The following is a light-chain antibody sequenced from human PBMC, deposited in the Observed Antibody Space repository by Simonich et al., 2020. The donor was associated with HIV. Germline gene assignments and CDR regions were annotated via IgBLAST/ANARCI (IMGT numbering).Light chain of an antibody. CDR3: SSYAGSNNWV. V-gene: IGLV2-8*01. CDR2: EFS. J-gene: IGLJ3*02. Sequence: QSALTQPASVSGSPGQSITIPCNGTSSDVGGYNYVTWYQQSPGKAPKPMIYEFSKRPSGVPDRFSGSKSGNTASLTVSGLQSEDEADYYCSSYAGSNNWVFGGGTKLTVL. CDR1: SSDVGGYNY.